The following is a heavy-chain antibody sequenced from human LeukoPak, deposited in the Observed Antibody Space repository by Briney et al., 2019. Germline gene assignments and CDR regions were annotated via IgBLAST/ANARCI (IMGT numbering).Heavy chain of an antibody. CDR1: GGSISSHY. V-gene: IGHV4-59*11. D-gene: IGHD4-17*01. Sequence: SETLSLTCTVSGGSISSHYWSWIRQPPGKGLEWIGYIYYSGSTNYNPSLKSRVTISVDTSKNQFSLKLSSVTAADTAVYYCARDTVNGWFDHWGQGTLVTVSS. J-gene: IGHJ5*02. CDR3: ARDTVNGWFDH. CDR2: IYYSGST.